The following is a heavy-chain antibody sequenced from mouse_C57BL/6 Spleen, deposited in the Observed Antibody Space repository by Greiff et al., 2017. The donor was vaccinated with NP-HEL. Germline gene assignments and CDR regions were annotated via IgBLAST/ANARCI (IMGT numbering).Heavy chain of an antibody. CDR1: GFPLTSYG. V-gene: IGHV2-2*01. J-gene: IGHJ4*01. CDR2: IWSGGST. D-gene: IGHD4-1*01. Sequence: QVQLQQSGPGLVQPSQSLSISRTVSGFPLTSYGVHWVRQSPGKGLEWLGVIWSGGSTDYNAAFISRLSISKDNSKSQVFFKMNRLQADDTAIYYCARDWDSGGNAMDYWGQGTSVTVSS. CDR3: ARDWDSGGNAMDY.